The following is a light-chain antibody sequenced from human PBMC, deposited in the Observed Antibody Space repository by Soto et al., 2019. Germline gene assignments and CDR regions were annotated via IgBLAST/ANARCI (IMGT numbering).Light chain of an antibody. J-gene: IGKJ2*01. CDR2: AAS. CDR1: QSISSY. CDR3: QQSYSTPPMYT. V-gene: IGKV1-39*01. Sequence: DIQMTQSPSSLSASVGDRVTITCRASQSISSYLNWYQQKPGKAPKLLIYAASNLQSGVPSRFSGSGSGTDFTLTISSLQPEDFATYYCQQSYSTPPMYTFGQGTKLEIK.